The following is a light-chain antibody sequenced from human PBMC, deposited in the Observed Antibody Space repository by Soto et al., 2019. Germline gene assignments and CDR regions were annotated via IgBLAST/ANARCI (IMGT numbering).Light chain of an antibody. V-gene: IGKV3-11*01. Sequence: EIVLTQSPATLSLSPGERATLSCRASQSGSNKVIWYQQKPGQAPRLLIYTASTRATGIPARFSGSGSGTDFILTINSLEPEDFAVYYCQHRANWPLTFGGGTRVEIK. J-gene: IGKJ4*01. CDR2: TAS. CDR1: QSGSNK. CDR3: QHRANWPLT.